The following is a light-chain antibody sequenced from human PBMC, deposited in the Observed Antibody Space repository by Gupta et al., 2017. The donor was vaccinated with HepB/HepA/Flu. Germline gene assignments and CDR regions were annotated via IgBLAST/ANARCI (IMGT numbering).Light chain of an antibody. CDR2: GVS. J-gene: IGKJ1*01. CDR1: QSVSSN. V-gene: IGKV3-15*01. Sequence: EMGMTQSPATLFVSPGERATLSCRASQSVSSNLAWYQQKPGQAPRLLIYGVSTRATDIPARFSGSGSGTEFTLTISSLQSEDFAVYYCQQYNEWPRTFGQGTKVEIK. CDR3: QQYNEWPRT.